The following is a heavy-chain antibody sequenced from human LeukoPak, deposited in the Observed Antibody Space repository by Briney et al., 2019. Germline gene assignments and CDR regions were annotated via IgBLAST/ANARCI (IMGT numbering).Heavy chain of an antibody. D-gene: IGHD5-18*01. V-gene: IGHV4-39*01. Sequence: SETLSLTCTVSGGSISSSSYYWGCIRQPPGKGLEWIGSIYYSGNTYYNPSLKSRLTISVDTSKNQFSLKLSSVTAADTAVYYCASNLYSYGFDYWGQGTLVSLSS. J-gene: IGHJ4*02. CDR3: ASNLYSYGFDY. CDR1: GGSISSSSYY. CDR2: IYYSGNT.